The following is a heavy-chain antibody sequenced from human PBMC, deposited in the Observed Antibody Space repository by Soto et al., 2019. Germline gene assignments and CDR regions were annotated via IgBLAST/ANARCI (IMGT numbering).Heavy chain of an antibody. D-gene: IGHD5-18*01. Sequence: GASVKVSCKASGYTFNDDYIYWVRQAPGQGLEWMGWISPNSGGSNYAQKFQGWVTPTRDTSTSTVYMELSRLKSEDTAVYYCGRDVNGYPPGGMDVWGQGTTVTVSS. V-gene: IGHV1-2*04. CDR2: ISPNSGGS. J-gene: IGHJ6*02. CDR3: GRDVNGYPPGGMDV. CDR1: GYTFNDDY.